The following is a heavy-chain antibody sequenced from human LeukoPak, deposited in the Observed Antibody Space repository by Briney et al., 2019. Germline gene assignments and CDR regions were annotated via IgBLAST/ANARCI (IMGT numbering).Heavy chain of an antibody. CDR3: ATSGWYLLPGVY. CDR1: GFTFSSYE. D-gene: IGHD6-19*01. V-gene: IGHV3-48*03. J-gene: IGHJ4*02. CDR2: ISSSGSTR. Sequence: GGSLRLSCAASGFTFSSYEMNWVRQAPGKGLEWVSYISSSGSTRYYADSVKGRFTISRDNAKNSLSLQMNSLRAEDTAVYYCATSGWYLLPGVYWGQGTLVTVSS.